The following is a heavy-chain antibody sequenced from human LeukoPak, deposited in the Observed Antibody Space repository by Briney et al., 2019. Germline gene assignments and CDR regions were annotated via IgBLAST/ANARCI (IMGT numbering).Heavy chain of an antibody. J-gene: IGHJ5*02. V-gene: IGHV6-1*01. CDR1: GDSVSSNSAT. CDR2: TYYRSKWYN. Sequence: SQTLSLTCAISGDSVSSNSATWNWIRQSPSRGLEWLGRTYYRSKWYNDYAVSVKSRITINPDTSKNQFSLQLNSVTPEDTAVYYCARRPYSSGWYGDANWFDPWGQGTLVTFSS. D-gene: IGHD6-19*01. CDR3: ARRPYSSGWYGDANWFDP.